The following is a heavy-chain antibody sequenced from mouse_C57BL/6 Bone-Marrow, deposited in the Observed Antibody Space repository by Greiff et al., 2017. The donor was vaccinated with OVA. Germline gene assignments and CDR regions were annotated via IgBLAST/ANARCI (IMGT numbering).Heavy chain of an antibody. J-gene: IGHJ3*01. CDR1: GFSFNTYA. CDR2: IRSKSNNYAT. D-gene: IGHD2-4*01. Sequence: EVNLVESGGGLVQPKGSLKLSCAASGFSFNTYAMNWVRQAPGKGLEWVARIRSKSNNYATYYADSVKDRFTISRDDSESMLYLQMNNLKTEDTAMYYCVRQDYDKAYWGQGTLVTVSA. V-gene: IGHV10-1*01. CDR3: VRQDYDKAY.